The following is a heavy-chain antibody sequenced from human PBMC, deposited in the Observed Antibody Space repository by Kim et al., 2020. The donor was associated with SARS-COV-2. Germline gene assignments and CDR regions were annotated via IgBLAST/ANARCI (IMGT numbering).Heavy chain of an antibody. CDR1: GFTFSTYG. CDR2: VWYDGSNK. CDR3: ARALTWGALGDV. D-gene: IGHD3-16*01. Sequence: GGSLRLSCAASGFTFSTYGMHWVRQAPGKGLEWVAVVWYDGSNKYYADSVKGRFTVSKDNSKNMLYLQMNSLRVEDTAVYYCARALTWGALGDVWGQGPT. J-gene: IGHJ6*02. V-gene: IGHV3-33*01.